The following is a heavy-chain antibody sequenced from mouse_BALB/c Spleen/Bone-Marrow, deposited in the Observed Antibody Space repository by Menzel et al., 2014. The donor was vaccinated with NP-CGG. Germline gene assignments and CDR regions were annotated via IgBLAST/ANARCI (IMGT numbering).Heavy chain of an antibody. CDR2: VRLKSNNYAT. V-gene: IGHV6-6*02. J-gene: IGHJ4*01. CDR3: TRRGRGYAMDY. CDR1: GFTFSNYW. Sequence: EVQLQESGGGLVQPGGSMKLSCVASGFTFSNYWMNWVRQSPEKGLEWVAEVRLKSNNYATHYAESVKGRFTISRDDSKNSVYLQTNNLRAEDTGIYYCTRRGRGYAMDYWGQGTSVTISS.